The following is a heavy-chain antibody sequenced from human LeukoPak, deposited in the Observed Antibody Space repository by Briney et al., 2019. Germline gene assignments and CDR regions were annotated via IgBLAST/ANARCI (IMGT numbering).Heavy chain of an antibody. D-gene: IGHD3-22*01. J-gene: IGHJ4*02. CDR3: AKDPSLSYDSSGYYYHY. V-gene: IGHV3-23*01. CDR1: GFTFSSYA. Sequence: GGSLRLSCAASGFTFSSYAMSWVRQAPGKGLEWVSAISGSGGNTYYADSVKGRFTISRDNSKNTLYLQMNSLRAEDTAVYYCAKDPSLSYDSSGYYYHYWGQGTLVAVSS. CDR2: ISGSGGNT.